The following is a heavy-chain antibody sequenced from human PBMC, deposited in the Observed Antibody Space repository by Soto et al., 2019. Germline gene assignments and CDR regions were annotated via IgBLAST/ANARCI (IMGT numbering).Heavy chain of an antibody. D-gene: IGHD2-21*01. CDR2: IHYGGST. CDR3: TRGGDPYKTGH. V-gene: IGHV4-59*01. CDR1: GGSFSGYY. Sequence: PSETLSLTCAVYGGSFSGYYWIWIRQPPGKGLEWIGFIHYGGSTNYNPSLKGRVTMSVDTSKNQFSLKLTSVNTADTAIYYCTRGGDPYKTGHWGQGTLVTVS. J-gene: IGHJ4*02.